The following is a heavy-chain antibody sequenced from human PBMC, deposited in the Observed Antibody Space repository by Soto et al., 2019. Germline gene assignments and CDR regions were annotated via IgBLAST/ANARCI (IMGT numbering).Heavy chain of an antibody. CDR3: ARLRYYYGSGNYYYYGMDV. CDR2: INHSGST. CDR1: GGSFSGYD. J-gene: IGHJ6*02. V-gene: IGHV4-34*01. D-gene: IGHD3-10*01. Sequence: SETLSLTCAVYGGSFSGYDWSWIRQPPGKGLEWIGEINHSGSTNYNPSLKSRVTISVDTSKNQFSLKLSSVTAADTAVYYCARLRYYYGSGNYYYYGMDVWGQGTTVTV.